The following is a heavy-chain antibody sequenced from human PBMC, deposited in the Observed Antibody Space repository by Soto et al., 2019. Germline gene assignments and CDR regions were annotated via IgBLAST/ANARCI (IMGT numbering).Heavy chain of an antibody. CDR1: GYTFTSYD. J-gene: IGHJ5*02. CDR2: MNPNTGNS. D-gene: IGHD3-16*01. CDR3: AKDFGGLYNWFDP. Sequence: ASVKVSCKASGYTFTSYDIYWVRQATGQGLEWMGWMNPNTGNSGYAQKFQGRVTMTSDTSISTAHMELSSLTSEDTAVYYCAKDFGGLYNWFDPWGQGTLVTVSS. V-gene: IGHV1-8*01.